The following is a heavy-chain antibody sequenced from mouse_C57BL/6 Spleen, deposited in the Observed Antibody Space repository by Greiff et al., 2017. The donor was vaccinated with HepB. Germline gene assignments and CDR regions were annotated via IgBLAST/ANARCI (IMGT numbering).Heavy chain of an antibody. J-gene: IGHJ4*01. CDR3: ARRTNLLLKDYYAMDY. Sequence: LEESGAELVRPGTSVKVSCKASGYAFTNYLIEWVKQRPGQGLEWIGVINPGSGGTNYNEKFKGKATLTADKSSSTAYMQLSSLTSEDSAVYFCARRTNLLLKDYYAMDYWGQGTSVTVSS. CDR2: INPGSGGT. D-gene: IGHD1-1*01. CDR1: GYAFTNYL. V-gene: IGHV1-54*01.